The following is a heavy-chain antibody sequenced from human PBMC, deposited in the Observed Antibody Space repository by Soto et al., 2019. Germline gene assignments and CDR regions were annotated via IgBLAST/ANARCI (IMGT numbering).Heavy chain of an antibody. CDR2: IYYSGTT. CDR3: AKHIVQNGGFDY. Sequence: PSETLSLTCTVSGGSISSYFWSWIRQPPGKGLEWIAYIYYSGTTSYNPSLKSRVTISVDTSKNQFSLRLSSVTAADTAVYYCAKHIVQNGGFDYWGQGTLVTVSS. D-gene: IGHD2-21*01. CDR1: GGSISSYF. V-gene: IGHV4-59*08. J-gene: IGHJ4*02.